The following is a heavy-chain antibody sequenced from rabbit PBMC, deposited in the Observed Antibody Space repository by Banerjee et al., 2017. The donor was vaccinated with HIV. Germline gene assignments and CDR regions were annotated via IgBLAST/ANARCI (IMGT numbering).Heavy chain of an antibody. J-gene: IGHJ4*01. CDR3: ARYYSYGHAGGTYAANL. D-gene: IGHD6-1*01. Sequence: QSLEESGGDLVKPGASLTLTCTASGFSFSNKYVMCWVRQAPGKGLEWIACINTSSGNTVYASWAKGRFTISKTSSTTVTLQMTSLTAADTATYFCARYYSYGHAGGTYAANLWGPGTLVTVS. V-gene: IGHV1S40*01. CDR2: INTSSGNT. CDR1: GFSFSNKYV.